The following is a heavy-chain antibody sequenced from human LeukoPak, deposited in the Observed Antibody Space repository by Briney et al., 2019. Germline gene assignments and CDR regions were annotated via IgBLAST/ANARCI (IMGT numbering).Heavy chain of an antibody. CDR1: GGSFSGYY. D-gene: IGHD3-3*01. CDR3: ARGKNYDFWSGYYSRVWFDP. Sequence: SETLALTCAVYGGSFSGYYWSWIRQPPGKGLEWIGEINHSGSTNDNPSLKSRVTISVDTSKNQFSLKLSSVTAADTAVYYCARGKNYDFWSGYYSRVWFDPWGQGTLVTVSS. CDR2: INHSGST. V-gene: IGHV4-34*01. J-gene: IGHJ5*02.